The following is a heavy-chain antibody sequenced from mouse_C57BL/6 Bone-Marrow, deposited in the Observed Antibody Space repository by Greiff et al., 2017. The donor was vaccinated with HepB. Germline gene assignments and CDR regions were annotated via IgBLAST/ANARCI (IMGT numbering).Heavy chain of an antibody. J-gene: IGHJ2*01. V-gene: IGHV1-64*01. D-gene: IGHD3-2*02. CDR1: GYTFTSYW. CDR2: INPNSGST. CDR3: AEQLRREGHN. Sequence: QVQLQQPGAELVKPGASVKLSCKASGYTFTSYWMHWVKQRPGQGLEWIGMINPNSGSTNYNEKFKSKATLTVDNSSSTAYMQLSSLTSEDSAVYYCAEQLRREGHNWGQGTTLTVSS.